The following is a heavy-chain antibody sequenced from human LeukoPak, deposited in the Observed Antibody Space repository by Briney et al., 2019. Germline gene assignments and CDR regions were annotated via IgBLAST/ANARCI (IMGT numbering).Heavy chain of an antibody. CDR1: GYNFASYW. V-gene: IGHV5-51*01. CDR2: IYPGDSDT. J-gene: IGHJ4*02. D-gene: IGHD5-18*01. CDR3: ARTPGYSFYFDY. Sequence: GESLKISCKGSGYNFASYWIGWVRQMPGKGLEWMGIIYPGDSDTRSSPSSQGQVTMSVDKSVNTAYLQWSSLKASDTAMYYCARTPGYSFYFDYWGLGTPVTVSS.